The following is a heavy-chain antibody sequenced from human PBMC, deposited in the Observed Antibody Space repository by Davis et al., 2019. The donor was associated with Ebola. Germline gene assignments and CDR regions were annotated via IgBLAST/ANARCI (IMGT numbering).Heavy chain of an antibody. CDR1: GGSISSSSW. CDR2: IYHSGTT. J-gene: IGHJ4*02. Sequence: GSLRLSCTVSGGSISSSSWWSWVRQSPGKGLEWIGEIYHSGTTHYNPSLRGRVTISLDTSKNQFSLRLSSVTAADTAVYYCARSHSDWLLPFDYWGQGTLATVSS. D-gene: IGHD3-9*01. V-gene: IGHV4-4*02. CDR3: ARSHSDWLLPFDY.